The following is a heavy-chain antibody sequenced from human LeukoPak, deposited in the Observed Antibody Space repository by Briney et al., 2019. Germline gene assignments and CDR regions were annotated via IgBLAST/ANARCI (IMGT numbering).Heavy chain of an antibody. D-gene: IGHD3-9*01. CDR3: ARAPLRYFDWSPVTYFDY. J-gene: IGHJ4*02. Sequence: SETLSLTCAVYGGSFSGYYWSWIRQPPGKGLEWIGEINHSGSTNYNPSLKSRVTISVDTSKNQFSLKLSSVTAADTAVYYCARAPLRYFDWSPVTYFDYWGQGTLVTVSS. V-gene: IGHV4-34*01. CDR2: INHSGST. CDR1: GGSFSGYY.